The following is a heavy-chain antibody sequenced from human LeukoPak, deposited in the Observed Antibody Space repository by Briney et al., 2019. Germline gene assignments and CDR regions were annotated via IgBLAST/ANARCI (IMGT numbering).Heavy chain of an antibody. Sequence: GRSLRLSCAASGFTFSSYGMHWVRQAPGKGLEGVAVIWYDGSNKYYADSVKGRFTISRDNSKNTLYLQMNSLRAEDTAVYYCAREGFSSGWWSSYGMDVWGQGTTVTVSS. CDR2: IWYDGSNK. D-gene: IGHD6-19*01. CDR1: GFTFSSYG. V-gene: IGHV3-33*01. J-gene: IGHJ6*02. CDR3: AREGFSSGWWSSYGMDV.